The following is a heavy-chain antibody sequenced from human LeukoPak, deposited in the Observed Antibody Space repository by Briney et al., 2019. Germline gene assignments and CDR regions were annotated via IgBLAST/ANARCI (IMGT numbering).Heavy chain of an antibody. D-gene: IGHD3-3*01. CDR3: ARGLEVYDFWSGYYIYYYYGMDV. Sequence: ASVTVSCKASGYTFTSYDINWVRQAPGQGLEWMGWMNPNSGNTGYAQKFQGRVTMTRNTSISTAYMELSSLRSEDTAVYYCARGLEVYDFWSGYYIYYYYGMDVWGQGTTVTVSS. CDR1: GYTFTSYD. V-gene: IGHV1-8*01. J-gene: IGHJ6*02. CDR2: MNPNSGNT.